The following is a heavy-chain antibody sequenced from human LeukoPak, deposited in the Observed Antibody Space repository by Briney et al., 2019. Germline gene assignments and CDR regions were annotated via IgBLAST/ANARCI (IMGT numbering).Heavy chain of an antibody. V-gene: IGHV4-34*01. CDR1: GGSLNAYY. D-gene: IGHD6-13*01. J-gene: IGHJ4*02. CDR3: AKGLVAAAAGISY. Sequence: SETLSLTCTVYGGSLNAYYWSWIRQPPGKGLEWIGEINHSGSTNYNPHLKNRVTISVDTSKNQFALKLSPVTAADTAVYYCAKGLVAAAAGISYWGQGTLVTVSS. CDR2: INHSGST.